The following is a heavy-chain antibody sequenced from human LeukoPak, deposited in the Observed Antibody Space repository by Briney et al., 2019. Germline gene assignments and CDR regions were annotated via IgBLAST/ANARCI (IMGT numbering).Heavy chain of an antibody. V-gene: IGHV4-34*01. J-gene: IGHJ4*02. Sequence: SETLSFTCAVYGGSFSGYYWSWIRQPPGKGLEWIGEINHSGSTNYNPSLKSRVTISVDTSKNQFSLKLSSVTAADTAVYYCARGPLAHYFDYWGQGTLVTVSS. CDR2: INHSGST. CDR1: GGSFSGYY. CDR3: ARGPLAHYFDY. D-gene: IGHD1-1*01.